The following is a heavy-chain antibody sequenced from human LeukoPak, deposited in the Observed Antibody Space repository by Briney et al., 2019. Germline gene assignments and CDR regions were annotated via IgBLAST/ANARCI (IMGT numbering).Heavy chain of an antibody. D-gene: IGHD6-13*01. V-gene: IGHV4-34*01. CDR2: INHSGST. J-gene: IGHJ4*02. CDR3: ARGVFPGGSSPFGY. Sequence: SETLSLTCAVYGGSFSGYYWSWIRQPPGKGLEWIGEINHSGSTNYNPSLKSRVTISVDTSKNQFSLKLSSVTAADTAVYYCARGVFPGGSSPFGYWGQGTLVTVSS. CDR1: GGSFSGYY.